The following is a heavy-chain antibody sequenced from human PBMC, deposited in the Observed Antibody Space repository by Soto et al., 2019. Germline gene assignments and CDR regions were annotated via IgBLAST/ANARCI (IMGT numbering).Heavy chain of an antibody. CDR2: IRKDGSEK. CDR1: GFTFSSNW. Sequence: GXSLRLSCVGSGFTFSSNWITWVLQAPGKGREWVENIRKDGSEKNYGDSVKGRFTISRDKAKNSLYLQMNSLRAKDTVFYYCAREIVVARGASYFDYWGPGTLVTVSS. CDR3: AREIVVARGASYFDY. V-gene: IGHV3-7*04. J-gene: IGHJ4*02. D-gene: IGHD2-2*01.